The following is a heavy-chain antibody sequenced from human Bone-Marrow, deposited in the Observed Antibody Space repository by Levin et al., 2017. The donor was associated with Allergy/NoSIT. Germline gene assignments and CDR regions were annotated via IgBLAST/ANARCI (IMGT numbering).Heavy chain of an antibody. V-gene: IGHV2-70*11. D-gene: IGHD5-24*01. CDR3: ARILMATTHYAMDV. CDR1: GFSLSTSGMC. J-gene: IGHJ6*02. Sequence: RGSGPTLVKPTQTLTLTCTFSGFSLSTSGMCVSWIRQPPGKALEWLARIDWDDDKYYSTSLKTRLSISKDTSKKQVVLTMTNVDPVDTATYYCARILMATTHYAMDVWGRGTTVTVSS. CDR2: IDWDDDK.